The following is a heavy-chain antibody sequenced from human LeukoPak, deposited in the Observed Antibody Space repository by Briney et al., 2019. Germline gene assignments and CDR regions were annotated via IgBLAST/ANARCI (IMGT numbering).Heavy chain of an antibody. J-gene: IGHJ4*02. CDR2: ISYDGSNK. CDR3: AKGRCSGGSCYGDAEFDY. D-gene: IGHD2-15*01. V-gene: IGHV3-30*18. CDR1: GFTSSSYG. Sequence: GTSLRLSCAASGFTSSSYGIHWVRQAPGEGLEWVAGISYDGSNKYYADSVKGRITISRDNSKNTVYLQMNILRVEDTAVYYCAKGRCSGGSCYGDAEFDYWGQGTLVTVSS.